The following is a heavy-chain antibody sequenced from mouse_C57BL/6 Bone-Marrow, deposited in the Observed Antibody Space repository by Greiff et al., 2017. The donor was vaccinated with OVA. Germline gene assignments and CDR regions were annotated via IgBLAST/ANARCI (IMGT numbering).Heavy chain of an antibody. CDR3: AGQLRLAWFAY. CDR1: GYTFTGYW. J-gene: IGHJ3*01. CDR2: ILPVSGST. D-gene: IGHD3-2*02. Sequence: QVQLQQSGAELMKPGASVKLSCKATGYTFTGYWIEWVKQRPGHGLEWIGEILPVSGSTNYNEKFKGKATFTADTSSNTAYMQLSSLTTEDSAIYYCAGQLRLAWFAYWGQGTLVTVSA. V-gene: IGHV1-9*01.